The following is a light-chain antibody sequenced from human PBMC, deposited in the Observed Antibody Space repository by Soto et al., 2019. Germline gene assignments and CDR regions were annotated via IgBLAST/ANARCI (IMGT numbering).Light chain of an antibody. CDR3: QQSFSNLLYT. CDR2: AAS. J-gene: IGKJ2*01. Sequence: DIQMTQSPSSLSASVGDRVTITCRASQSITTYLNWYQQKPGKAPKLLIYAASTLQSGVPSRFSGSGSGTDFTLTISSLQPEDFETYYCQQSFSNLLYTFGQGTKVEI. V-gene: IGKV1-39*01. CDR1: QSITTY.